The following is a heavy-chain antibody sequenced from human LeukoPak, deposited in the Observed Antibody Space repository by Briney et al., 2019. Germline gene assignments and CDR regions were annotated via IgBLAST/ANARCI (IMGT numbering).Heavy chain of an antibody. Sequence: GGSLRLSCAASGFTFSTYAMHWVRQAPGKGLEWVAAVSYDGNTKYYADSVKGRFTISRDNSKNTLYLQMNSLRAEDTAVYYCARDAAEHYFDYWGQGTLVTGSS. V-gene: IGHV3-30-3*01. CDR1: GFTFSTYA. CDR3: ARDAAEHYFDY. CDR2: VSYDGNTK. J-gene: IGHJ4*02. D-gene: IGHD1-26*01.